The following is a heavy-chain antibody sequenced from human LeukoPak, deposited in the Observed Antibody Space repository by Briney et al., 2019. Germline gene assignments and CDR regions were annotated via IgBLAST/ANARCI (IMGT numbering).Heavy chain of an antibody. J-gene: IGHJ4*02. CDR2: IKQDGSEK. D-gene: IGHD2-15*01. V-gene: IGHV3-7*01. CDR1: GFTFSSYW. Sequence: GGSLRLSCAASGFTFSSYWMSWVRQAPGKGLEWVANIKQDGSEKYYVDSVKGRFTISRDNAKNSLYLQMNSLRAEDTAVYYCARAAVCSGGSCYSFDYWGQGTLVTVSS. CDR3: ARAAVCSGGSCYSFDY.